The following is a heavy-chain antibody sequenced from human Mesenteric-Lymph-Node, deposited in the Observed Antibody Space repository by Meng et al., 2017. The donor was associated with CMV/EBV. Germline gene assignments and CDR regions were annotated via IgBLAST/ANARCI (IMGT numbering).Heavy chain of an antibody. Sequence: GESLKISCAASQFTFSTCDIYWVRQTTGKGLEWVSAIGSTGDTYCPDSVKGRFTISRDDATSTLYLQMNSLRAEDTAVYYCARDGSYKLDYWGQGTLVTVSS. J-gene: IGHJ4*02. D-gene: IGHD1-26*01. CDR2: IGSTGDT. CDR1: QFTFSTCD. V-gene: IGHV3-13*01. CDR3: ARDGSYKLDY.